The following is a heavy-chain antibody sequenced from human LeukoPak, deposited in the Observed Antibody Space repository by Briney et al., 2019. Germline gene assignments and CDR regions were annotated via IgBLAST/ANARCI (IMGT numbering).Heavy chain of an antibody. CDR1: GFTFSSYG. J-gene: IGHJ4*02. Sequence: PGGTLRLSCAASGFTFSSYGMSWVRQAPGKGLEWVSAISGSGGSTYYADSVKGRFTISRDNSKNTLYLQMNSLRAEDTAVYYCAKEYSSGWYVGGWVYWGQGTLVTVSS. CDR2: ISGSGGST. V-gene: IGHV3-23*01. D-gene: IGHD6-19*01. CDR3: AKEYSSGWYVGGWVY.